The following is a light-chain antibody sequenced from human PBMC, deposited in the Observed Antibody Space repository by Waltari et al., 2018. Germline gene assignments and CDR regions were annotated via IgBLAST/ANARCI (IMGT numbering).Light chain of an antibody. V-gene: IGLV2-23*01. CDR1: RRDFGTYTL. Sequence: QSALTQPASVSGSPGQSITTSCTGSRRDFGTYTLLSGYQKYPGKAPKLMIYEGSKRPSGVSSRFSASKSGNTASLTISVLQAEDEADYYCCSYALRSVVFGGGTKVTVL. CDR3: CSYALRSVV. CDR2: EGS. J-gene: IGLJ2*01.